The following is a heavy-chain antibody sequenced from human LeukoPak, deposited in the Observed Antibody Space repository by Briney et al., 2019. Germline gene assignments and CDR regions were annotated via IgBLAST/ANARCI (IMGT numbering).Heavy chain of an antibody. Sequence: PGGSLRLSCAASGFTFDDYAMHWVRQAPGKGLERVSGISWNRGSIGYADSVKGRFTISRDNAKMSLYLQMNNLRAEDTALYYCAKGYCSSISCHADYWGQGTLVTASS. V-gene: IGHV3-9*01. D-gene: IGHD2-2*01. J-gene: IGHJ4*02. CDR3: AKGYCSSISCHADY. CDR2: ISWNRGSI. CDR1: GFTFDDYA.